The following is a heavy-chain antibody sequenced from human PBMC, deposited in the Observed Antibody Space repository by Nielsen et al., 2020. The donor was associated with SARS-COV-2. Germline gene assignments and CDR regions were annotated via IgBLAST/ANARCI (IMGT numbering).Heavy chain of an antibody. V-gene: IGHV3-9*01. CDR3: AKVSDGMDV. J-gene: IGHJ6*02. Sequence: SLKISCAASGFTFDDYGMSWVRQAPGKGLEWVSGISWNSGSIGYADSVKGRFTISRDNAKNSLYLQMNSLRAEDTALYYCAKVSDGMDVWGQGTTVTVSS. CDR2: ISWNSGSI. CDR1: GFTFDDYG.